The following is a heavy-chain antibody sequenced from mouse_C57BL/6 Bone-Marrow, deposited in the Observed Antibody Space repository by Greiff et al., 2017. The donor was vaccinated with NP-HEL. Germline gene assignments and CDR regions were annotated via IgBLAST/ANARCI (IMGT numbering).Heavy chain of an antibody. V-gene: IGHV1-9*01. CDR3: ARITTVVANDYYAMDY. J-gene: IGHJ4*01. CDR2: ILPGSGST. D-gene: IGHD1-1*01. CDR1: GYTFTGYW. Sequence: VQLVESGAELMKPGASVKLSCKATGYTFTGYWIEWVKQRPGHGLEWIGEILPGSGSTNYNEKFKGKATFTADTSSNTAYMQLSSLTTEDSAIYYCARITTVVANDYYAMDYWGQGTSVTVSS.